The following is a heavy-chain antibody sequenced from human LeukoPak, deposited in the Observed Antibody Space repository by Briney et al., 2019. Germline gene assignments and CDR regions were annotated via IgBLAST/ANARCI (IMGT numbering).Heavy chain of an antibody. CDR3: TTTPGITVFGVVEDY. J-gene: IGHJ4*02. D-gene: IGHD3-3*01. V-gene: IGHV3-15*04. CDR2: IESQADGGTA. Sequence: RVRQPPGKGLEWIGRIESQADGGTADYVAPVRGRFTISTDGSTNTLFLQMNSLQTEDTAVYYCTTTPGITVFGVVEDYWGQGTLVAVSS.